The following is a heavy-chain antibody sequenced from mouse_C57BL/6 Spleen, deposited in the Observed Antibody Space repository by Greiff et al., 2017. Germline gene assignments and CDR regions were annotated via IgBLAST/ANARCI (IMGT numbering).Heavy chain of an antibody. D-gene: IGHD3-3*01. CDR1: GYAFSSSW. CDR2: IYPGDGDT. Sequence: VKLQESGPELVKPGASVKISCKASGYAFSSSWMNWVKQRPGKGLEWIGRIYPGDGDTNYNGKFKGKATLTADKSSSTAYMQLSSLTSEDSAVYFCARSRGPYYAMDYWGQGTSVTVSS. V-gene: IGHV1-82*01. J-gene: IGHJ4*01. CDR3: ARSRGPYYAMDY.